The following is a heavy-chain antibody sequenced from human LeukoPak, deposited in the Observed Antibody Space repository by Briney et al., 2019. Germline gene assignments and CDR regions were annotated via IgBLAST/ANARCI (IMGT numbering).Heavy chain of an antibody. CDR3: ARHSCYDS. D-gene: IGHD3-16*01. V-gene: IGHV5-51*01. CDR1: GFTFTTYS. Sequence: GASLQFSFNGSGFTFTTYSFAWVRQMPGKGLEWMGVIYAGDSSTSYSPSFQGQVTISVDKYISTAYLQWSSLKDSDSAIYYCARHSCYDSWGQGTLVTVSS. J-gene: IGHJ5*02. CDR2: IYAGDSST.